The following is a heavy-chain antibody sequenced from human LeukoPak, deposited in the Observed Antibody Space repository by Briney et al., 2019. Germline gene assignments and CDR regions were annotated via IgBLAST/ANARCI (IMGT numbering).Heavy chain of an antibody. J-gene: IGHJ4*02. CDR1: GGTFSSYA. V-gene: IGHV1-69*13. CDR3: ARGAPPYYYDSSGTGFDY. CDR2: IIPIFGTA. D-gene: IGHD3-22*01. Sequence: ASVKVSCKASGGTFSSYAISWVRQAPGQGLEWMGGIIPIFGTANYAQKFQGRVTITADESTSTAYMELSSLRSEDTAVYYCARGAPPYYYDSSGTGFDYWGQGTLVTVSS.